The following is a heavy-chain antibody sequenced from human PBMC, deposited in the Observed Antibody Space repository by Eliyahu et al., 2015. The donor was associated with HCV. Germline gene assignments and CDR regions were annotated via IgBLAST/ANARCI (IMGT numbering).Heavy chain of an antibody. J-gene: IGHJ4*02. Sequence: EVQLLESGGGLVQPGGSLRLSCAASGFTFSSYAMSWVRQAPGKGLEWVSAISGSGGSTYYADPVKGRFTISRDNSKNTLYLQMNSLRAEDTAVYYCAKDLAGSCLFDYWGQGTLVTVSS. CDR3: AKDLAGSCLFDY. CDR2: ISGSGGST. V-gene: IGHV3-23*01. CDR1: GFTFSSYA. D-gene: IGHD2-15*01.